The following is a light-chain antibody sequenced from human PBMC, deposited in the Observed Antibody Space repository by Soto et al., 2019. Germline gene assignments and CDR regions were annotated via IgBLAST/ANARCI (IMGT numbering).Light chain of an antibody. J-gene: IGKJ5*01. CDR3: QQRSNWPPIT. Sequence: EIVLTQSPATLSLSPGERATLSCRATQSVRSSLAWYLQQPGQAPRLLIYGASNRATGIPARFSGSGSGTDFTLTISSLEPEDFAVYYCQQRSNWPPITFGQGTRLEIK. V-gene: IGKV3-11*01. CDR1: QSVRSS. CDR2: GAS.